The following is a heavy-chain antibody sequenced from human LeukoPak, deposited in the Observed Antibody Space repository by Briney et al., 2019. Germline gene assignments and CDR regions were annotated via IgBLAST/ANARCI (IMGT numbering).Heavy chain of an antibody. D-gene: IGHD4-23*01. Sequence: SETLSLTRAVYGGSFSGYYWSWIRQPPGKGLEWIGEINHSGSTNYNPSLKSRVTISVDTSKNQFSLKLSSVTAADTAVYYCARGIRLLTVGVSAGLDVWGQGTTVTVSS. CDR3: ARGIRLLTVGVSAGLDV. CDR1: GGSFSGYY. CDR2: INHSGST. J-gene: IGHJ6*02. V-gene: IGHV4-34*01.